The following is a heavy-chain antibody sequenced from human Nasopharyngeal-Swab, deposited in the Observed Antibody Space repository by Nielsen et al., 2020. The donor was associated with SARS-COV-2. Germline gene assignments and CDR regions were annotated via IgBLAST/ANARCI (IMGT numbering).Heavy chain of an antibody. V-gene: IGHV4-34*01. CDR2: VSQGGGT. CDR3: ARGGAGVVPSPVLGLGPYYSYYYMDV. D-gene: IGHD2-2*01. Sequence: RQAPGKGLEWIGEVSQGGGTNYNPSLKNRVTISVATSKNQFPLKLSSVTAAETAVYYCARGGAGVVPSPVLGLGPYYSYYYMDVWGKGTTVTVSS. J-gene: IGHJ6*03.